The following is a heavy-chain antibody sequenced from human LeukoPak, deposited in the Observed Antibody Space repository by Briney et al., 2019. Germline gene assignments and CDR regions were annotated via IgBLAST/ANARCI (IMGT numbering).Heavy chain of an antibody. Sequence: NPGGSLRLSCAASGFTLNSYSMNWVRQAPGKGLEWVSSIASGSNYIYYADSVKGRFTISRDNYTLYLQMGSLRTEDTAVYYCARNHGYGEYWGQGTLVTASS. CDR2: IASGSNYI. V-gene: IGHV3-21*01. D-gene: IGHD5-12*01. CDR3: ARNHGYGEY. CDR1: GFTLNSYS. J-gene: IGHJ4*02.